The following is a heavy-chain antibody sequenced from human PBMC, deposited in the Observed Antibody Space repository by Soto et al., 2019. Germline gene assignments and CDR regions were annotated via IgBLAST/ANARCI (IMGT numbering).Heavy chain of an antibody. V-gene: IGHV4-39*01. J-gene: IGHJ4*02. D-gene: IGHD3-22*01. CDR2: IYYLGNT. CDR1: GGSISSCSSY. CDR3: AGLFPYGSSGYPLNY. Sequence: SETLSLTCTVSGGSISSCSSYWGWIRQPPGKGLEWIGSIYYLGNTYYNPSLGGRVSISVDTSKNQFSLKLKSVTAADTAVFYCAGLFPYGSSGYPLNYLGKGTLVTVSS.